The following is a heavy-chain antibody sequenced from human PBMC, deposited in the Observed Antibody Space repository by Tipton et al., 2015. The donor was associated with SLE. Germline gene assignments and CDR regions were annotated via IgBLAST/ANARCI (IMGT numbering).Heavy chain of an antibody. J-gene: IGHJ2*01. Sequence: TLSLTCTVSGDSISSNSYYWGWIRQPPGKGLEWIGIIFYSGSTYYNPSLKSRVTISVDTSKNQFSLKLSSVTAADTALYYCARVRRGSGEWYFDLWGRGTPVTVSS. CDR3: ARVRRGSGEWYFDL. CDR1: GDSISSNSYY. V-gene: IGHV4-39*07. CDR2: IFYSGST. D-gene: IGHD3-16*01.